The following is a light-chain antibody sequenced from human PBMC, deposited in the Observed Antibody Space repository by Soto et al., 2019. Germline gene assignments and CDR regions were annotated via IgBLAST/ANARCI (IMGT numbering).Light chain of an antibody. J-gene: IGLJ2*01. CDR2: DVS. V-gene: IGLV2-14*01. CDR3: SSYTSSSPYVV. CDR1: NSDVGGYNY. Sequence: QSALTQPASVSGSPGQSITISCTGTNSDVGGYNYDSWYQQHPGKAPKLMIYDVSNRPSGVSNRFSGSKSGNTASLTISGLQAEDEADYYCSSYTSSSPYVVFGGGTKLTVL.